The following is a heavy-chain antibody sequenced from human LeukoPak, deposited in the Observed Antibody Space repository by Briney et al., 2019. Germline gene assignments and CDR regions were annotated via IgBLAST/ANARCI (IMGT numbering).Heavy chain of an antibody. CDR2: IYYTGRT. CDR3: TRVSIHGDSDY. V-gene: IGHV4-59*01. Sequence: PSETLSLTCTVSGGSINYYYWSWIRQSPGKGLEWIGFIYYTGRTKYNPSLQSRVTISVDTSKKQFSLNLSSVSAADTAVYFCTRVSIHGDSDYWGQGTLVTVSS. CDR1: GGSINYYY. D-gene: IGHD3-16*02. J-gene: IGHJ4*02.